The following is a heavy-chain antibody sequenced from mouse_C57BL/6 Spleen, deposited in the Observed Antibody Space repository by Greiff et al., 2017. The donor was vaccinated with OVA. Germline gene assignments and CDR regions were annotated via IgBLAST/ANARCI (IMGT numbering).Heavy chain of an antibody. Sequence: VQLQQSGPELVKPGASVKISCKASGYSFTDYNMNWVKQSNGTSLEWIGVLNPNYGPTSYNQKFKGKATLTVDPSSSTDYMQRNSLTSEDAAVYYCARRGDYDKEGYAMDYWGQGTSVTVSS. V-gene: IGHV1-39*01. CDR2: LNPNYGPT. CDR1: GYSFTDYN. CDR3: ARRGDYDKEGYAMDY. J-gene: IGHJ4*01. D-gene: IGHD2-4*01.